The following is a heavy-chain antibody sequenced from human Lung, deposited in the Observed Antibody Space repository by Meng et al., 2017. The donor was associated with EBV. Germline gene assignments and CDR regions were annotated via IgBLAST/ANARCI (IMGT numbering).Heavy chain of an antibody. CDR3: ARGATSVFDL. V-gene: IGHV6-1*02. Sequence: QEGPQESGLGRGVPPRTPLRPSCTPAGSASSSSAALSVSQAPPTGGVWGAVRTYYRSKWYNDYAVFVKSRITINPDTSKNQFSLQLNSVTPEDTAVYSCARGATSVFDLWGRGTLVTVSS. CDR2: TYYRSKWYN. CDR1: AGSASSSSAA. J-gene: IGHJ2*01.